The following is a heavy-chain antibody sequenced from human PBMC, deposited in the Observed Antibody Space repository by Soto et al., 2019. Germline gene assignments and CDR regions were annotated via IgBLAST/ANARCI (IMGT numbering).Heavy chain of an antibody. J-gene: IGHJ4*02. V-gene: IGHV1-18*01. CDR3: ATRSPAFDY. Sequence: QVQLVQSGPEVKKPGASVKVSCKTSGYTFTSYGISWVRQAPGQGLEWMGWISTDKGNTNYAQKFQGRVTMTTDTSTSTAYMELRSLRSDDTALYYRATRSPAFDYWGPGNPGHRLL. CDR1: GYTFTSYG. CDR2: ISTDKGNT.